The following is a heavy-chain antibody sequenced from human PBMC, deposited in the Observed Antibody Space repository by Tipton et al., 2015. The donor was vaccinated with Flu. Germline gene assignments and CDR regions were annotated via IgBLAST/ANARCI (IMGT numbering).Heavy chain of an antibody. J-gene: IGHJ3*02. V-gene: IGHV3-9*02. Sequence: SLRLSCAASGFTSGDYAMHWVRQAPGKGLEWVSGVSWNSGAIAYADSVKGRFTISRDNAKNSLYLQMNSLRAEDRALYYCAKGGITTYPLGGFYNCGHGTMVTVSA. CDR3: AKGGITTYPLGGFYN. D-gene: IGHD1/OR15-1a*01. CDR2: VSWNSGAI. CDR1: GFTSGDYA.